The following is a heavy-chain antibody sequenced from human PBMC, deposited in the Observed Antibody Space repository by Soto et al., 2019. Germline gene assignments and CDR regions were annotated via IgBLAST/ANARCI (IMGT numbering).Heavy chain of an antibody. J-gene: IGHJ3*02. V-gene: IGHV4-30-4*01. D-gene: IGHD2-8*01. CDR2: IYYSGST. Sequence: SETLSLTCTVSGGSISSGDYYWSWIRQPPGKGLEWIGYIYYSGSTYYNPSLKSRVTISVDTSKNQFSLKLSSVTAADTAVYYCARAPPLKYTYALRGAFDSWGEGTMVTV. CDR3: ARAPPLKYTYALRGAFDS. CDR1: GGSISSGDYY.